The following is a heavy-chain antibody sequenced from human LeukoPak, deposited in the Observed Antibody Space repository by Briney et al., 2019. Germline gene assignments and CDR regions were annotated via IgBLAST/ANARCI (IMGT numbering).Heavy chain of an antibody. Sequence: GGSLRLSCAASGFTFDDYAMHWVRQAPGKGLEWVSLISGDGGSTYYADSVKGRFTISRDNSKNSLYLQMNSLRTEDTALYYCAKDVGYCSGGSCYPPSYYMDVWGKGTTVTVSS. V-gene: IGHV3-43*02. J-gene: IGHJ6*03. CDR2: ISGDGGST. D-gene: IGHD2-15*01. CDR1: GFTFDDYA. CDR3: AKDVGYCSGGSCYPPSYYMDV.